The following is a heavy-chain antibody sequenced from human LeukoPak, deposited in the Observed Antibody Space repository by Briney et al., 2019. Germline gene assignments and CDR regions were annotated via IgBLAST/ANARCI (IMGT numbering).Heavy chain of an antibody. CDR2: IIPIFGAA. J-gene: IGHJ1*01. V-gene: IGHV1-69*13. Sequence: ASVKVSCKASGGTFSSHAISWVRQAPGQGLEWMGGIIPIFGAAKYAQKFQGRVTITADESTSTAYMELSSLRSEDTAVYYCARDSSEFRSLIPHWGKGTLVTVSS. D-gene: IGHD2-21*01. CDR3: ARDSSEFRSLIPH. CDR1: GGTFSSHA.